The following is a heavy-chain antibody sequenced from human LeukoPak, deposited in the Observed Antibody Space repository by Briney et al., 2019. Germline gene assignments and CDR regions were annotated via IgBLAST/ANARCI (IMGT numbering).Heavy chain of an antibody. CDR3: AKDGGTVTTYRLFDY. CDR1: GFTFSSYG. CDR2: IRYDGSNK. D-gene: IGHD4-17*01. Sequence: GGSLRLSCAASGFTFSSYGMHWVRQAPGKGLEWVAFIRYDGSNKYYADSVKGRFTISRDNSKNTLYLQMNSLRAEDTAVYYCAKDGGTVTTYRLFDYWGQGTLVTVSS. V-gene: IGHV3-30*02. J-gene: IGHJ4*02.